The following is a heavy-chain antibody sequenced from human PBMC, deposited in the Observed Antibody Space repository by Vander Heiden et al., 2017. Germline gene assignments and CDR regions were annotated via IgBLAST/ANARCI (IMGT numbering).Heavy chain of an antibody. J-gene: IGHJ4*02. D-gene: IGHD2-15*01. V-gene: IGHV4-4*02. CDR3: ARDRNYCSGGSCYAFDY. CDR1: GGSISSTNW. Sequence: VQLQDSGPTLVKPSGTLSLTCAVSGGSISSTNWWNWVRQPPGKGLEWIGKIYHSGSTDYSPSLKSRVTMSMDTSKNQFSLNLTSVTAADTAVYYCARDRNYCSGGSCYAFDYWGQGTLVTVPS. CDR2: IYHSGST.